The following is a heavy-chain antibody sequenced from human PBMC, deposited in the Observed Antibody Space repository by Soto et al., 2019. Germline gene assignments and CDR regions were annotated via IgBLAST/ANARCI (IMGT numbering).Heavy chain of an antibody. CDR1: GFTFSSYS. V-gene: IGHV3-48*02. J-gene: IGHJ6*02. Sequence: PGGSLRLSCAACGFTFSSYSINWVRQAPWKGLEWVSYISSSSSTICYADSVKGRFTISRENAKNSLYLQMNSLRDEDTAVYYHSGYLASYDILTGYLGPHYYYYGMDVLGQRTTVAFSS. CDR3: SGYLASYDILTGYLGPHYYYYGMDV. CDR2: ISSSSSTI. D-gene: IGHD3-9*01.